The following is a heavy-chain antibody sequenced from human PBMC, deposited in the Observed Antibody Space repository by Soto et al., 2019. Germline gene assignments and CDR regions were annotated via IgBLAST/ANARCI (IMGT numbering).Heavy chain of an antibody. J-gene: IGHJ5*02. Sequence: QVQLVQSGAEVKKPGASVKVSCKASGYTFTSYDINWEQQATGQGLEWMGWMNANSGNTGYAQKFQRRVNMTRNTDISTADMERSSRRAEDTAVYYCAGGLAGWAWGQGTLVTVSS. CDR3: AGGLAGWA. CDR2: MNANSGNT. V-gene: IGHV1-8*01. CDR1: GYTFTSYD.